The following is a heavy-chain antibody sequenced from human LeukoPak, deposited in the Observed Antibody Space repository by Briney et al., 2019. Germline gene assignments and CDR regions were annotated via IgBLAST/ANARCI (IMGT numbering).Heavy chain of an antibody. CDR1: GFTLSNHG. Sequence: GGSLRLSCEVSGFTLSNHGMHWVRQASDKGLEWLAVLSHDGSVQYYLDSVKGRLTISRDNSKNTLYLQMNSLPTEDTAIYYCEKDWGASGCYNWFDCWGQGTQVTVSS. J-gene: IGHJ5*01. CDR2: LSHDGSVQ. V-gene: IGHV3-30*18. CDR3: EKDWGASGCYNWFDC. D-gene: IGHD6-19*01.